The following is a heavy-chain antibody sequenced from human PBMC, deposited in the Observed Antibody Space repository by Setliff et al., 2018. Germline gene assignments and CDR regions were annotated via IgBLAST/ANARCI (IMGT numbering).Heavy chain of an antibody. CDR2: IWDDGGNK. CDR3: ARTGSGSGCYAGLES. CDR1: GFTFSTYR. V-gene: IGHV3-33*08. J-gene: IGHJ4*02. D-gene: IGHD2-15*01. Sequence: PGGSLRLSCAASGFTFSTYRMHWVRRAPGKGLEWVAVIWDDGGNKYHADSVKGRFTISRDNSKNTLYLQMNSLRPEDTAVYYCARTGSGSGCYAGLESWGQGTPVTVSS.